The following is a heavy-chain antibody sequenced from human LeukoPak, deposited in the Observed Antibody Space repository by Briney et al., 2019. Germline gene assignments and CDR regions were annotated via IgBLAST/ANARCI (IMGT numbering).Heavy chain of an antibody. V-gene: IGHV4-59*08. Sequence: ESSETLSLTCTVSGGSISSYYWSWIRQPPGKGLEWIGYIYYSGSTNYNPSLKSRVTISVDTSKNQFSLKLSSVTAADTAVYYCARLLPRSGYLRYYYYSMDVWGQGTTVTVSS. CDR3: ARLLPRSGYLRYYYYSMDV. J-gene: IGHJ6*02. D-gene: IGHD3-22*01. CDR2: IYYSGST. CDR1: GGSISSYY.